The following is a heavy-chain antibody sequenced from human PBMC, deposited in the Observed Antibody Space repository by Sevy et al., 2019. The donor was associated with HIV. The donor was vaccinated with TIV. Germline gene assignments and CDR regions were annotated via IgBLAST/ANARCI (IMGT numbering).Heavy chain of an antibody. CDR1: GFTFSSYI. CDR3: ARDEYSYASGFDY. CDR2: ISSGGDYI. Sequence: GGSLRLSCAASGFTFSSYIMNWVRQAPGVGLKSVSSISSGGDYIYYTNSVKGRFTISRDNAKNSLYLHMNSLRAEDTAVYYCARDEYSYASGFDYWGQGTLVTVSS. D-gene: IGHD5-18*01. J-gene: IGHJ4*02. V-gene: IGHV3-21*01.